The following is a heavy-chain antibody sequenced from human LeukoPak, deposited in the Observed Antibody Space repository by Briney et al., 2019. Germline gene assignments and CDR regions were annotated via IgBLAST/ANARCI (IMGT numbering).Heavy chain of an antibody. CDR1: GFTPSDYG. Sequence: GRTLRLSCAASGFTPSDYGISWGRQAPGNGLGRFSAMSGSGSRTYYADSAKGRFTISRDNSKNTLYLQMSSLRVEDTALYYCAKDRVGAILYFDYWGQGTLVTVSS. J-gene: IGHJ4*02. CDR2: MSGSGSRT. CDR3: AKDRVGAILYFDY. D-gene: IGHD1-26*01. V-gene: IGHV3-23*01.